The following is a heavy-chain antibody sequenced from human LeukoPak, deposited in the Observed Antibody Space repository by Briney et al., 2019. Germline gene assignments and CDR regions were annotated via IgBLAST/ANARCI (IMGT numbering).Heavy chain of an antibody. V-gene: IGHV3-66*01. CDR1: GFAVSSNY. CDR3: ARGNYYSMDV. J-gene: IGHJ6*02. Sequence: GGSLRLSCAASGFAVSSNYMSWVRQAPGKGLEWVSVIYSGGSTYYADSVKGRFTISRDNAKNTLYLQMNSLRAEDTAVYSCARGNYYSMDVWGQGTTVTVSS. CDR2: IYSGGST.